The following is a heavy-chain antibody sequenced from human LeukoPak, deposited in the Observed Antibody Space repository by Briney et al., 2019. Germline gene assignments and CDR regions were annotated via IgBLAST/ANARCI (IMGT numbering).Heavy chain of an antibody. CDR3: ARVDIVGVTGHGIYYYDGMDV. D-gene: IGHD2-21*02. Sequence: ASVKVSCKASGYTFTSYGISWVRQAPGHGVGGWGWISAYNGNTNYAQKLQGRVTMTTDTSTRTAYMELRSLRSDDTAVYYCARVDIVGVTGHGIYYYDGMDVWGQGTTVTVSS. CDR1: GYTFTSYG. CDR2: ISAYNGNT. J-gene: IGHJ6*02. V-gene: IGHV1-18*01.